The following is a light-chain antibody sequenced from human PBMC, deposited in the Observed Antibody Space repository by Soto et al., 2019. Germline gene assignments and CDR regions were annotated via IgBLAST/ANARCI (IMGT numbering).Light chain of an antibody. J-gene: IGKJ4*01. CDR2: SAS. CDR3: LQQENYSLT. V-gene: IGKV1-5*03. Sequence: DIQMTQYPPTLSASVGDSVTLTCRASQSIGGWLAWYRQKPGKAPELLVYSASTLETGFTSRFSASGSGIAVTLTESSPQTGDCATYYCLQQENYSLTSGGGTK. CDR1: QSIGGW.